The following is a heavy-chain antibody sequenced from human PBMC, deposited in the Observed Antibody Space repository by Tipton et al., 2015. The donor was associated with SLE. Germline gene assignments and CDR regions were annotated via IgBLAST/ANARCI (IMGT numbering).Heavy chain of an antibody. Sequence: TLSLTCTVSEGSISSGGYYWSWIRQHPGKGLEWIGYIYYTGSTTYNPSLKSRVTISIDTSKNQFSLKLNTVTAADTAVYYCARDLSGEFDFWGQGTLVTVSS. CDR1: EGSISSGGYY. D-gene: IGHD3-10*01. CDR3: ARDLSGEFDF. J-gene: IGHJ4*02. CDR2: IYYTGST. V-gene: IGHV4-31*03.